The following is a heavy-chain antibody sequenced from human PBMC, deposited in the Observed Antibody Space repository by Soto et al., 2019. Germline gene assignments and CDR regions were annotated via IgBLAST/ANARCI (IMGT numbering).Heavy chain of an antibody. Sequence: GASVKVSCKASGGTFSSYAISWVRQAPGQGLEWMGGIIPIFGTANYAQKFQGRVTITADESTSTAYMELSSLRSEDTAVYYCASDGSSGMRDDWGQGTLVTVSS. CDR2: IIPIFGTA. J-gene: IGHJ4*02. V-gene: IGHV1-69*13. D-gene: IGHD3-22*01. CDR3: ASDGSSGMRDD. CDR1: GGTFSSYA.